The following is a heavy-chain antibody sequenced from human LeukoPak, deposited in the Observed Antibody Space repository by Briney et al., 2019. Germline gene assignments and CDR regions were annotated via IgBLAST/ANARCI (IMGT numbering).Heavy chain of an antibody. CDR2: ISGSGRTI. CDR3: ARTRVDYYYYYYMDV. J-gene: IGHJ6*03. CDR1: GFTFSSYE. Sequence: QPGGSLRLSCAASGFTFSSYEMNWVRQAPGKGLEWVSYISGSGRTIYYANSVKGRFTISRDNSKNTLYLQMNSLRAEDTAVYYCARTRVDYYYYYYMDVWGKGTTVTISS. V-gene: IGHV3-48*03. D-gene: IGHD2-15*01.